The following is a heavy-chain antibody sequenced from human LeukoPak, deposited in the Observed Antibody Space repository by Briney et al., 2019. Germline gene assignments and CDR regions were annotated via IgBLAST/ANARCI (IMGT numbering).Heavy chain of an antibody. CDR1: GFTFSSYA. CDR2: ISGSGGST. V-gene: IGHV3-23*01. Sequence: GGSLRLSCAASGFTFSSYAMSGVRQAPGKGLEWVSAISGSGGSTYYADSVKGRFTISRDNSKNTLYLQMNSLRAKDTAVYYCAKAPSNRAGDGVDYWGQGTLVTVSS. CDR3: AKAPSNRAGDGVDY. D-gene: IGHD1-14*01. J-gene: IGHJ4*02.